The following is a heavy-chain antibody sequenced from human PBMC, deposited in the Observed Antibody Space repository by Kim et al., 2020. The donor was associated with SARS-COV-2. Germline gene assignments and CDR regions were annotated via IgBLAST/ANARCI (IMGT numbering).Heavy chain of an antibody. CDR1: GYIFTNYY. Sequence: ASVKVSCKASGYIFTNYYIHWVRQAPGQGLEWMGIINPNGGSASYAQKFRGRVTMARDTSTSTVYMELVSLRSEDTAVYYCAKVLHTSSGYPLYYYYGLDVWGQGTTVTVSS. J-gene: IGHJ6*02. CDR2: INPNGGSA. V-gene: IGHV1-46*01. CDR3: AKVLHTSSGYPLYYYYGLDV. D-gene: IGHD5-12*01.